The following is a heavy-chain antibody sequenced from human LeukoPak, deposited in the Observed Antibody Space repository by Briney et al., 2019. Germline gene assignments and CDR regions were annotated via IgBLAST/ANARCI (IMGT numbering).Heavy chain of an antibody. Sequence: PSETLSLTSTVSGGSISGSSYYWGSTRQPPGKGLEWIGEINHSGSTNYNPSLKSRVTISVDTSKNQFSLKLSSVTAADTAVYYCGRGRSRLWWRGFDYWGQGTLVTVSS. J-gene: IGHJ4*02. CDR3: GRGRSRLWWRGFDY. CDR2: INHSGST. CDR1: GGSISGSSYY. V-gene: IGHV4-39*07. D-gene: IGHD2-8*02.